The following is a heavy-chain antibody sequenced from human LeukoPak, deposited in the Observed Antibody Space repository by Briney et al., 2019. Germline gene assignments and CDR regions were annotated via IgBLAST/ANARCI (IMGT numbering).Heavy chain of an antibody. CDR1: GFTFDDYT. V-gene: IGHV3-43*01. CDR3: AKDHDFWSGYPDY. J-gene: IGHJ4*02. Sequence: GGSLRLSCAASGFTFDDYTMHWVRQAPGKCLEWVSLISWDGGSTYYADSVKGRFTISRDNSKNSLYLQMNSLRTEDTALYYCAKDHDFWSGYPDYWGQGTLVTVSS. D-gene: IGHD3-3*01. CDR2: ISWDGGST.